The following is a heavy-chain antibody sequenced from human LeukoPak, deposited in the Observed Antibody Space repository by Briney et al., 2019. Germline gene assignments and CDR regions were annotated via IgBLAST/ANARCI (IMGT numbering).Heavy chain of an antibody. J-gene: IGHJ6*04. CDR3: GRDGSSSWQKIYYYYGMDV. CDR1: GFTFSDYY. CDR2: ISSSSSYT. V-gene: IGHV3-11*06. Sequence: SGGSLRLSCAASGFTFSDYYMSWIRQAPGKGLEWVSYISSSSSYTNYADSVKGRFTISRDNAKNSLYLQMNSLRAEDTAVYYCGRDGSSSWQKIYYYYGMDVWGKGTTVTVPS. D-gene: IGHD6-13*01.